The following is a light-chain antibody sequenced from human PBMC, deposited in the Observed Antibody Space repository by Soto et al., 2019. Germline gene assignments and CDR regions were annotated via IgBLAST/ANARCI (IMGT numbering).Light chain of an antibody. J-gene: IGKJ5*01. CDR2: DAS. V-gene: IGKV3-20*01. CDR1: QSINRH. Sequence: EILLTQSPATLSLSPGERATLSCRASQSINRHLAWYRQKPGQAPRLLIYDASSRATGIPDRFSGSGSGTDFTLTISRLEPEDFAVYYCQQYGSSPITFGQGTRLEIK. CDR3: QQYGSSPIT.